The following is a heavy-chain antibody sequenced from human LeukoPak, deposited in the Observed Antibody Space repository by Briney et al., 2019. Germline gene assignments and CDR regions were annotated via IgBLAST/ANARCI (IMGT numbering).Heavy chain of an antibody. D-gene: IGHD6-19*01. Sequence: PGGSLGLSCAASGFTFSSYAMNWVRQAPGKGLEWVAAISYDGSNKYYADSVKGRFTISRDNSKNTLYLQMNSLRAEDTAVYYCATEEANRSGWYPFWGQGTLVTVSS. CDR1: GFTFSSYA. CDR2: ISYDGSNK. CDR3: ATEEANRSGWYPF. V-gene: IGHV3-30*04. J-gene: IGHJ4*02.